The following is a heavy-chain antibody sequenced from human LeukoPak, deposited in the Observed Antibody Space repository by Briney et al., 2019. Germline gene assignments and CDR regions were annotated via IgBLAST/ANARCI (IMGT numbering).Heavy chain of an antibody. CDR1: GFTFSSYA. V-gene: IGHV3-23*01. D-gene: IGHD3-16*02. J-gene: IGHJ3*02. Sequence: GGSLRLSYAASGFTFSSYAMSWLRQAPGKGLEWVSAISGSGGSTYHADSVKGRFTISSDNSKNTLYLQMNSLRAEDTAVYYCAKSVMITFGGVIGAFDIWGQGTMVTVSS. CDR3: AKSVMITFGGVIGAFDI. CDR2: ISGSGGST.